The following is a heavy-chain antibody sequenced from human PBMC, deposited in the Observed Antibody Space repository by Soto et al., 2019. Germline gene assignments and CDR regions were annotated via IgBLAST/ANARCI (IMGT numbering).Heavy chain of an antibody. CDR2: IYYSGGT. J-gene: IGHJ5*02. V-gene: IGHV4-61*08. Sequence: QVKLQQSGPGLVKPSETLSLTCTVSGAALSSGGYFYTWVRQPPGKGLEWLGYIYYSGGTNYNPSLKSRVPISLDKSKSQFSLRLISVTAADTAFYDGTREHTDDNYFNPWGQETLVTVSS. CDR3: TREHTDDNYFNP. CDR1: GAALSSGGYF. D-gene: IGHD2-21*01.